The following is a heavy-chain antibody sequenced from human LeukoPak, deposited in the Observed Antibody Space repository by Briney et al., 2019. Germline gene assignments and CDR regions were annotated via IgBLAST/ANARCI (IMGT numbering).Heavy chain of an antibody. CDR1: GFTFSDYG. CDR2: ISYAGANA. CDR3: VREGFYASGSPFDY. D-gene: IGHD2/OR15-2a*01. V-gene: IGHV3-30*03. Sequence: GGSLRLSCEASGFTFSDYGMHWVRQAPGKGLDWVAIISYAGANADYADSVKGRFIISRDDSKNTLYLQMSSLKDEDTGVYYCVREGFYASGSPFDYWGQGTLVTVSS. J-gene: IGHJ4*02.